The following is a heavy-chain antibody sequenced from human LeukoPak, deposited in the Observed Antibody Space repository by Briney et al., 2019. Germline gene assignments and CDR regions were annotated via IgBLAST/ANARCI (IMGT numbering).Heavy chain of an antibody. CDR2: ISYDGSNK. CDR3: ARDHMYDFWRGRGYYYYMDV. D-gene: IGHD3-3*01. Sequence: GGTLRLSCAASGFTFSSYGMSWVRQAPGKGLEWVAVISYDGSNKYYADSVKGRFTISRDNSKNTLYLQMNSLRTEDTAVYYCARDHMYDFWRGRGYYYYMDVWGKGTTVTVSS. J-gene: IGHJ6*03. CDR1: GFTFSSYG. V-gene: IGHV3-30*03.